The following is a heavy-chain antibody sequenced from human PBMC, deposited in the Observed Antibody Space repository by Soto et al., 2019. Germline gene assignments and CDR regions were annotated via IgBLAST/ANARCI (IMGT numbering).Heavy chain of an antibody. CDR1: GGSISSGGYS. D-gene: IGHD3-10*01. J-gene: IGHJ5*02. V-gene: IGHV4-30-2*01. CDR3: ARATRGLAMVRGVGGWFDP. CDR2: IYHSGST. Sequence: QLQLQESGSGLVKPSQTLSLTCAVSGGSISSGGYSWSWIRQPPGKGLEWIGYIYHSGSTYYNPSLKSRVTISVDRSKNQFSLKLSSVTAADTAVYYCARATRGLAMVRGVGGWFDPWGQGTLVTVSS.